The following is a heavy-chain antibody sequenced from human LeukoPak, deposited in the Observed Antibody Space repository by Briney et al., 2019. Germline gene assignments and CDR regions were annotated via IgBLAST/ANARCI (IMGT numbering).Heavy chain of an antibody. J-gene: IGHJ4*02. D-gene: IGHD2-21*01. Sequence: GSLRLSCAASGFIFSSYSMNWVRQPPGKGLEWIGSIYYSGSTYYNPSLKSRVTISVDTSKNQFSLKLSSVTAADTAVYYCARDRRLGYFDYWGQGTLVTVSS. V-gene: IGHV4-39*07. CDR3: ARDRRLGYFDY. CDR2: IYYSGST. CDR1: GFIFSSYS.